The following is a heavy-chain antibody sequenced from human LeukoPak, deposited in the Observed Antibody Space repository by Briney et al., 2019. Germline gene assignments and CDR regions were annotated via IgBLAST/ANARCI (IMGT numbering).Heavy chain of an antibody. CDR2: ISAYNGNT. CDR1: GYTFTSYG. CDR3: ARGSLSYSHKRVPFDY. D-gene: IGHD2-21*01. J-gene: IGHJ4*02. V-gene: IGHV1-18*01. Sequence: GASVKVSCKASGYTFTSYGISWVRQAPGQGLEWMGWISAYNGNTNYAQKLQGRVTMTTDTSTSTAYMELRSLRSDDTAVYYCARGSLSYSHKRVPFDYWGQGTLVTVSS.